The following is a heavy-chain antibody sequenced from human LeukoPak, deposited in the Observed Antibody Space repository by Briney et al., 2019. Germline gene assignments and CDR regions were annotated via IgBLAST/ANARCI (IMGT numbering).Heavy chain of an antibody. J-gene: IGHJ5*02. Sequence: GGSLRLSCAASGFTFSSSGMHWVRQAPGKGLEWVAFIRHDGSNKYYADSVKGRFTISRDNSKNTLYLQMNSLRAEDTAVYYCAKVAAAAGSGEGNWFDPWGQGTLVTVSS. V-gene: IGHV3-30*02. D-gene: IGHD6-13*01. CDR2: IRHDGSNK. CDR1: GFTFSSSG. CDR3: AKVAAAAGSGEGNWFDP.